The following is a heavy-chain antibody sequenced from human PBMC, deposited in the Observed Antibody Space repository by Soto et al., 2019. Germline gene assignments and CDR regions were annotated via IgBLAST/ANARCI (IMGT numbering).Heavy chain of an antibody. CDR1: GYTFTSYG. CDR3: ARSGFPGIAAY. Sequence: GASVKVSCKASGYTFTSYGISWVRQAPGQGLEWMGWISAYNGNTNYAQKFQGRVTITADESTSTAYMELSSLRSEDTAVYYCARSGFPGIAAYWGQGTLVTVSS. D-gene: IGHD6-13*01. J-gene: IGHJ4*02. CDR2: ISAYNGNT. V-gene: IGHV1-18*01.